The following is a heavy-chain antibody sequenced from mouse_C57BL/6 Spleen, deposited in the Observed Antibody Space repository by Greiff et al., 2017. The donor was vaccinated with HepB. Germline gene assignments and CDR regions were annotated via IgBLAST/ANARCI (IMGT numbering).Heavy chain of an antibody. J-gene: IGHJ4*01. Sequence: EVKLVESGEGLVKPGGSLKLSCAASGFTFSSYAMSWVRQTPEKRLEWVAYISSGGDYIYYADTVKGRFTISRDNARNTLYLQMSSMKSEDTAMYYCTRDQEGPYAMDYWGQGTSVTVSS. D-gene: IGHD3-2*02. CDR1: GFTFSSYA. CDR3: TRDQEGPYAMDY. V-gene: IGHV5-9-1*02. CDR2: ISSGGDYI.